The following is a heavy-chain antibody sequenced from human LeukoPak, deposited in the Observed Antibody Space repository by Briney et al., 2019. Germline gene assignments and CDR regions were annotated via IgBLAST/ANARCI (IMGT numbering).Heavy chain of an antibody. J-gene: IGHJ4*02. Sequence: ASVKVSCKASGYTFTSYAMNWVRQAPGQGLEWMGWINTNTGNPTYAQGFTGRFVFSLDTSVSTAYLQISSLKAEDTAVYYCARVSRSSGWFPFDYWGQGTLVTVSS. CDR2: INTNTGNP. V-gene: IGHV7-4-1*02. D-gene: IGHD6-19*01. CDR1: GYTFTSYA. CDR3: ARVSRSSGWFPFDY.